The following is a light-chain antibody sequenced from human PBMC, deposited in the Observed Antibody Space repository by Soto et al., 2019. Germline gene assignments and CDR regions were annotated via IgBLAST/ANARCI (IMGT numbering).Light chain of an antibody. CDR2: GAS. Sequence: VLTQSPDTFALSPCEIATLSRSASQSVSSSNFAWYRQMPSQAPRLLIYGASRRAPGIPERFSGSGSGTDFTLTISRLEPEDFAVYYCQQYLTSPKSFGQGTKVDIK. CDR1: QSVSSSN. CDR3: QQYLTSPKS. J-gene: IGKJ1*01. V-gene: IGKV3-20*01.